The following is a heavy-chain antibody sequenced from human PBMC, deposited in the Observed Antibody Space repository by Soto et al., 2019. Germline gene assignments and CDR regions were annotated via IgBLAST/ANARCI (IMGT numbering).Heavy chain of an antibody. CDR3: TTDLRPYSSSWQVDY. J-gene: IGHJ4*02. CDR1: GFTFSNAW. CDR2: IKSKTDGGTT. D-gene: IGHD6-13*01. Sequence: EVQLVESGGGLVKPGGSLRLSCAASGFTFSNAWMSWVRQAPGKGLEWVGRIKSKTDGGTTDYTAPVKDRFTISRDDSKNTLYLQMNSLKTEDTAVYYCTTDLRPYSSSWQVDYWGQGTLVTVSS. V-gene: IGHV3-15*01.